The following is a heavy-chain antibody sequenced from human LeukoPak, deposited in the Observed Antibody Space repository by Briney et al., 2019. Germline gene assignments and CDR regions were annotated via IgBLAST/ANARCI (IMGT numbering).Heavy chain of an antibody. CDR3: VRVGFSDEGFDH. CDR1: GSTFSSYW. J-gene: IGHJ4*02. CDR2: IKPDGSQE. D-gene: IGHD2-15*01. V-gene: IGHV3-7*01. Sequence: GSLRLSCADSGSTFSSYWMTWVRQAPGKGLEWMANIKPDGSQENYVDSAKGRFTISRDNAKESVFLQMNSLRAEDTAVYYCVRVGFSDEGFDHWGQGTLVTVSS.